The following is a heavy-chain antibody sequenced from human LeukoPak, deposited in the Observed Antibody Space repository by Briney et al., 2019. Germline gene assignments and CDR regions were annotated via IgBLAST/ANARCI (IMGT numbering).Heavy chain of an antibody. CDR1: VYTFTGYY. D-gene: IGHD4-17*01. CDR2: INPNSGGT. V-gene: IGHV1-2*06. CDR3: ARDPFPTVTVYYYYYMDV. J-gene: IGHJ6*03. Sequence: GASVKVSCKASVYTFTGYYMHWVRPAPGQGLEWMGRINPNSGGTNYAQKFQGRVTMTRDTSISTAYMELSRLRSDDTAVYYCARDPFPTVTVYYYYYMDVWGKGTTVTVSS.